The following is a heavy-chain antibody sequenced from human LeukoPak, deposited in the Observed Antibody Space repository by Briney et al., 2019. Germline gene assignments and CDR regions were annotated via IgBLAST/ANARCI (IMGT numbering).Heavy chain of an antibody. Sequence: VASVKVSCKASGYTFTSYGISWVRQAPGQGLEWMGWISAYNGNTNYAQRLQDRVTMTRNTSISTAYMELSSLRSEDTAVYYCARVQDYYDSSFDYWGQGTLVTVSS. CDR2: ISAYNGNT. D-gene: IGHD3-22*01. V-gene: IGHV1-18*01. CDR1: GYTFTSYG. CDR3: ARVQDYYDSSFDY. J-gene: IGHJ4*02.